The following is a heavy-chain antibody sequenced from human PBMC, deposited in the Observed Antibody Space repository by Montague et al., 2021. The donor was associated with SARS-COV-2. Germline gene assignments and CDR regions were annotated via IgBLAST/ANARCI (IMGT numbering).Heavy chain of an antibody. D-gene: IGHD2-2*01. Sequence: SLRLSCAASGFTFSSYEMNWVRQAPGKGLEWVSYISSSGSTIYYADSVKGRFTISRDNAKNSLYLQMNGLRAEDTAVYYCARECCSSTSLRAGYFDYWGQGTLVTVSS. CDR2: ISSSGSTI. CDR1: GFTFSSYE. V-gene: IGHV3-48*03. J-gene: IGHJ4*02. CDR3: ARECCSSTSLRAGYFDY.